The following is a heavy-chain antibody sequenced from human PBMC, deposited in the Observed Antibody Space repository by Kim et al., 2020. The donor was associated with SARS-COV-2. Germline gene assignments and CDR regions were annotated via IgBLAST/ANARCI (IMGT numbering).Heavy chain of an antibody. D-gene: IGHD2-2*01. CDR2: INHSGST. J-gene: IGHJ5*02. CDR1: GGSFSGYY. Sequence: SETLSLTCAVYGGSFSGYYWSWIRQPPGKGLEWIGEINHSGSTNYNPSLKSRVTISVDTSKNQFSLKLSSVTAADTAVYYCARRLVVPAANWFYPWGQGT. CDR3: ARRLVVPAANWFYP. V-gene: IGHV4-34*01.